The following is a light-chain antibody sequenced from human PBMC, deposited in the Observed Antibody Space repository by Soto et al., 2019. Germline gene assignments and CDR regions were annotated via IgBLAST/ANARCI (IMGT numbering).Light chain of an antibody. J-gene: IGKJ1*01. CDR3: LQDFSYPRT. CDR1: QGIGTE. Sequence: AIQMTQSPSSLSASVGDRVTITCRASQGIGTELGWYQLKPGKAPKLLVYGASTLQSGVLPRFSGRGSGTDFTLTISSLQPDDVATYYCLQDFSYPRTFGQGTKVEIK. V-gene: IGKV1-6*02. CDR2: GAS.